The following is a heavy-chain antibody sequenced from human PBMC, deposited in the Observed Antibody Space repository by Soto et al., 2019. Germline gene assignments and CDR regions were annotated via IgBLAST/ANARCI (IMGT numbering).Heavy chain of an antibody. V-gene: IGHV3-73*01. CDR2: IRSRANSYAT. D-gene: IGHD6-13*01. Sequence: EVHLVESGGGLVQPGGSLKLSCSASGFTFSGSAMHWVRQASGKGLEWVGRIRSRANSYATAYAASVKDRFTISRDDSKNTAYLQMNSLKTEDTAVYYCARLPLYSSSPSYWGQGTLVTVSS. CDR3: ARLPLYSSSPSY. J-gene: IGHJ4*02. CDR1: GFTFSGSA.